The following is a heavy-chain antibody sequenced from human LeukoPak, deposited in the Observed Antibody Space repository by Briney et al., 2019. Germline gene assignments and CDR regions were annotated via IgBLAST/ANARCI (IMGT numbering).Heavy chain of an antibody. D-gene: IGHD3-10*01. CDR3: ARDSYQDYYGRFDP. J-gene: IGHJ5*02. CDR1: GFSSSNHG. V-gene: IGHV3-33*01. CDR2: IWDDGNNK. Sequence: GGSLRLSCAASGFSSSNHGMHWVRQAPGKRLEWVAVIWDDGNNKRYANSVNGRFTISRDSSENTLYLQMNGLTAEDTAMYYCARDSYQDYYGRFDPWGQGTLVIVSS.